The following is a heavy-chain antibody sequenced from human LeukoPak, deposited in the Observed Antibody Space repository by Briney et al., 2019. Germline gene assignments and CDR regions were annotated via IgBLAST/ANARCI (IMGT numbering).Heavy chain of an antibody. CDR1: GFTFSSYW. D-gene: IGHD2-2*01. J-gene: IGHJ6*04. CDR2: INSDGSST. CDR3: ARALPSTSCYGCPLYYYGMDV. Sequence: AGSLRLSCAASGFTFSSYWMHWVRQAPGKGPVWVSRINSDGSSTSYADSVKGRFTISRDNAKNTPYLQMNSLRAEDTAVYYCARALPSTSCYGCPLYYYGMDVWGKGTTVTVSS. V-gene: IGHV3-74*01.